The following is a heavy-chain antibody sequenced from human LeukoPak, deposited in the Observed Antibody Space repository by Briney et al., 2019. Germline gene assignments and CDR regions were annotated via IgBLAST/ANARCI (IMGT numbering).Heavy chain of an antibody. D-gene: IGHD1-26*01. J-gene: IGHJ4*02. CDR3: ASLLGDKTIFDY. CDR2: IMRDGSEE. CDR1: GFIFSSRW. Sequence: GGSLRLSCAASGFIFSSRWMSWVRQALGKGLEWVANIMRDGSEEYYVDSVKGRFTISRDNAKNSLYLQMNSLRAEDTAVYYCASLLGDKTIFDYWGQGTLVTVSS. V-gene: IGHV3-7*01.